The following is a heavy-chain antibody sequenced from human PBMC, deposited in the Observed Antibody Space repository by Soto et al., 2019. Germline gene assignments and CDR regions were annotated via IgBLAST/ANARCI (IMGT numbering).Heavy chain of an antibody. J-gene: IGHJ5*02. D-gene: IGHD3-3*01. Sequence: PSETLALTFNVSGGSISSYYWSWIRQPPGKGLEWIGYIYYSGSTNYNPSLKSRVTISVDTSKNQFSLKLSSVTAADTALYYCARSSPPLIFGVVQNWFDPWAQGTLATVSS. CDR1: GGSISSYY. V-gene: IGHV4-59*12. CDR2: IYYSGST. CDR3: ARSSPPLIFGVVQNWFDP.